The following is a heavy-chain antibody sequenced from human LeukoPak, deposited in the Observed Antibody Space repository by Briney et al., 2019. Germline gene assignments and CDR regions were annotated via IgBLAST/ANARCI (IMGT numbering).Heavy chain of an antibody. CDR1: GFTFSDYY. CDR2: ISSSGSTI. CDR3: ARDTYCTNGVCYRGRAFDY. V-gene: IGHV3-11*04. D-gene: IGHD2-8*01. J-gene: IGHJ4*02. Sequence: GGSLRLSCAASGFTFSDYYMSWIRQAPGKGLEWVSYISSSGSTIYYADSVKGRFTISRDNAKNSLYLQMNSLRAEDTAVYYCARDTYCTNGVCYRGRAFDYWGQGTLVTVSS.